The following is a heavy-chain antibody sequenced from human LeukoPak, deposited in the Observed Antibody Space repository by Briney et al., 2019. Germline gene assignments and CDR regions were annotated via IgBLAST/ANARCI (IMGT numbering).Heavy chain of an antibody. J-gene: IGHJ4*02. V-gene: IGHV3-53*01. D-gene: IGHD6-13*01. CDR3: AKRSISSSWYVDH. Sequence: GGSLRLSCVVSGFTVSSNYMSWVRRAPGKGLEWVSVLYSGGNTNYADSVKGRFTISRDNSKNTLYLQMNSLRAEDTAVYYCAKRSISSSWYVDHWGQGTLVTASS. CDR2: LYSGGNT. CDR1: GFTVSSNY.